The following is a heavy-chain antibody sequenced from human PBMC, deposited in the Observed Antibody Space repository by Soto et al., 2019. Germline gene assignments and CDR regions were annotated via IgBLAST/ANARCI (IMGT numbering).Heavy chain of an antibody. D-gene: IGHD1-26*01. V-gene: IGHV1-18*01. CDR2: ISAYNANT. CDR3: ASDRLGATGAY. Sequence: QVQLVQSGAEVKKTGASVKVSCKASGYTFTRYGISWVRQDPGQGLEWMGWISAYNANTNYAQKLQGRVTMTTDTSTSTSYSGLRSLRSDDTAVYFCASDRLGATGAYWGQGTLVTVSS. J-gene: IGHJ4*02. CDR1: GYTFTRYG.